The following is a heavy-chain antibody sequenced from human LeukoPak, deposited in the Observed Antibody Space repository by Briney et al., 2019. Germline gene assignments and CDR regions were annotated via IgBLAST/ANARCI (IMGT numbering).Heavy chain of an antibody. Sequence: SQTLSLTCAISGDSVSSNSAAWNWIRQSPSRGLEWLGRTYYRSKWYNDYAVSVKSRITINPDTSKNQFSLQLNSVTPEDTAVYYCARDLPVGATSLGIIDYWGQGTLVPSPQ. V-gene: IGHV6-1*01. CDR2: TYYRSKWYN. J-gene: IGHJ4*02. CDR3: ARDLPVGATSLGIIDY. D-gene: IGHD1-26*01. CDR1: GDSVSSNSAA.